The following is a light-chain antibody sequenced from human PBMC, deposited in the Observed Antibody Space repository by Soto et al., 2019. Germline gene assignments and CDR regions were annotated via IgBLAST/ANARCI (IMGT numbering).Light chain of an antibody. CDR3: QQYKDYPLT. CDR2: AAS. CDR1: QDIIYR. V-gene: IGKV1-16*02. Sequence: DIQMTQSPSSLSASIGDRITITCRASQDIIYRLVWFQQKPGKAPKSLIYAASNLQSGVPSKFSGSGSGTDFTLTISSLQPEDFATYYCQQYKDYPLTFGGGTRVEIK. J-gene: IGKJ4*02.